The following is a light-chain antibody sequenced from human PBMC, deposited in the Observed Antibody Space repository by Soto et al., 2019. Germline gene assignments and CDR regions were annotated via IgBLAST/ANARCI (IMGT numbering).Light chain of an antibody. Sequence: DIQLTQSPSFLSASVGDRVTITCRASQSISSHVAWYRQKSGKAPMLLIYAASTLQGGVPSRFSGSGSGTEFTLTISSLHPEDFATYYCQHLDSFPLAFGGGTTVEI. CDR3: QHLDSFPLA. CDR2: AAS. CDR1: QSISSH. J-gene: IGKJ4*01. V-gene: IGKV1-9*01.